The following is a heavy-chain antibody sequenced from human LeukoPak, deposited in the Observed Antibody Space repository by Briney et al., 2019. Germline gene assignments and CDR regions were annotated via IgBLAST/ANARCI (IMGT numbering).Heavy chain of an antibody. Sequence: SQTLSLTCTVSGGSISSGDYYWSWIRQPPGKGLEWIGYIYNNGSTYYNPSLQSRVLISEDTSKNQFSLKLSSVTAADTAVYYCARERYCSGGSCYSTLMKNYYYYYMDVWGKGTTVTVSS. D-gene: IGHD2-15*01. J-gene: IGHJ6*03. CDR3: ARERYCSGGSCYSTLMKNYYYYYMDV. CDR2: IYNNGST. V-gene: IGHV4-30-4*01. CDR1: GGSISSGDYY.